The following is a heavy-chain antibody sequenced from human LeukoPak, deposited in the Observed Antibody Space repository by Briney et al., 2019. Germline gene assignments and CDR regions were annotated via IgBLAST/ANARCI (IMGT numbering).Heavy chain of an antibody. Sequence: GGSLRLSCAASGFTFSDYYMNWIRQAPGKGLEWVSYISGNSGDTNYADSVRGRFTLSRDNAKNSLYLQLNNLRAEDTAVYYCASYDSGAYLAYWGQGTLVTVSS. CDR2: ISGNSGDT. CDR3: ASYDSGAYLAY. J-gene: IGHJ4*02. V-gene: IGHV3-11*03. CDR1: GFTFSDYY. D-gene: IGHD3-22*01.